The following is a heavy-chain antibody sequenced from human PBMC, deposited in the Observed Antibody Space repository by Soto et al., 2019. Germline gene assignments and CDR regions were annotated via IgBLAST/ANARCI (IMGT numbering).Heavy chain of an antibody. D-gene: IGHD1-20*01. CDR3: AGGPRYWSFVL. CDR2: YSYSGSL. CDR1: GGSSTAYH. V-gene: IGHV4-34*01. J-gene: IGHJ2*01. Sequence: GELQQWGTGLLKPSETLSLNCSVYGGSSTAYHWSWIRQSPGEGPEWIGEYSYSGSLNYNPSLKGRVAVSLDTSTNHFSLTMTSVTAADTAVYFCAGGPRYWSFVLWGRGTLVTV.